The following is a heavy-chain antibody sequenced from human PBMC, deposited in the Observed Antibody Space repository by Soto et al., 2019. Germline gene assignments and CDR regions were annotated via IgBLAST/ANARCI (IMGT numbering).Heavy chain of an antibody. V-gene: IGHV3-48*02. Sequence: GGSLRPASAATGFTLSSDSLHWVRQAPGKGLEWLSYISSSSSSIYYADSVKGRFTISRDNAKNSLYLQMNSLRDEDTAVYYCARDYYYDTSGPPLGWGQGT. D-gene: IGHD3-22*01. CDR2: ISSSSSSI. J-gene: IGHJ4*02. CDR3: ARDYYYDTSGPPLG. CDR1: GFTLSSDS.